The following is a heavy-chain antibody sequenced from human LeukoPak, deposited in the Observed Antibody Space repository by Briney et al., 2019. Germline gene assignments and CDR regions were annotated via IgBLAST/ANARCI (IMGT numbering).Heavy chain of an antibody. CDR2: FYHGGST. CDR3: ARFDSSGYYYGLDAFDI. D-gene: IGHD3-22*01. V-gene: IGHV4-38-2*02. J-gene: IGHJ3*02. CDR1: GYSISTGYY. Sequence: SETLSLTCTVSGYSISTGYYWDWIRQPPGKGLEWIGTFYHGGSTYYNPSLKSRVTISVDTSKNQFSLKLSSVTAADTAVYYCARFDSSGYYYGLDAFDIWGQGTMVTVSS.